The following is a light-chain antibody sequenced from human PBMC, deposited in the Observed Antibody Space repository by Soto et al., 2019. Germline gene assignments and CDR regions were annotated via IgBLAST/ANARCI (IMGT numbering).Light chain of an antibody. CDR3: HHFGASQT. J-gene: IGKJ1*01. CDR1: QSVSAN. Sequence: EIVMTQSPATLSVSPGERATLSCRASQSVSANLAWYQQKPGQAPRLLIYGASSRATGIPDRFSGSGSGTDFTLTISGLEPEDFAVYYCHHFGASQTFGQGTKVDIK. CDR2: GAS. V-gene: IGKV3-20*01.